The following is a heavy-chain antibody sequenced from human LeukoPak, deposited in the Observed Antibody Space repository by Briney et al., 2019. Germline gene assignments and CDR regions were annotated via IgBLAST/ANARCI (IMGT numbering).Heavy chain of an antibody. D-gene: IGHD5-18*01. CDR3: AKVSGYSYGPFDY. CDR1: GFTFSSYG. CDR2: IWYDGSNK. Sequence: GGSLRLSCAASGFTFSSYGMHWVRQAPGKGLEWVAVIWYDGSNKYYADSVKGRFTISRDNSKNALYLQMNSLRAEDTAVYYWAKVSGYSYGPFDYWGQGTLVTVSS. J-gene: IGHJ4*02. V-gene: IGHV3-33*06.